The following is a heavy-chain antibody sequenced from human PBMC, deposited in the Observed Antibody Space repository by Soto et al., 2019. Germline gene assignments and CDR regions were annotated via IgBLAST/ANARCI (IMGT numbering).Heavy chain of an antibody. D-gene: IGHD3-16*01. CDR2: IIPIFGTA. CDR1: GGTFSSYA. CDR3: ASHWGNSLARYYQH. J-gene: IGHJ1*01. Sequence: GASVKVSCKASGGTFSSYAISWVRQAPGQGLEWMGGIIPIFGTANYAQKFQGRVTITADESTSTAYMELSSLRSEDTAVYYCASHWGNSLARYYQHWGQGTLVTVSS. V-gene: IGHV1-69*13.